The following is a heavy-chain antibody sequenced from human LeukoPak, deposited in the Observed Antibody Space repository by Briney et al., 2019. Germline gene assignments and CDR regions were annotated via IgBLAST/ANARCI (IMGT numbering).Heavy chain of an antibody. CDR3: ARSPHSWFDP. CDR2: IYYSGST. V-gene: IGHV4-59*01. Sequence: SETLSLTCTVSGGSISSYYWSWIRQPPGKGLEWIGYIYYSGSTNYNPSLKSRVTISVDTSKNQFSLKLSSVTAADTAVYYCARSPHSWFDPWGQGTLVTVSS. J-gene: IGHJ5*02. CDR1: GGSISSYY.